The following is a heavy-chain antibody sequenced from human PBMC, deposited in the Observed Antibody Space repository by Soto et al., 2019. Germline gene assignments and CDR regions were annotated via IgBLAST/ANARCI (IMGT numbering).Heavy chain of an antibody. Sequence: QVQLVESGGGLVKPGGSLRLSCAASGFTFSDYYMSWIRQAPGKGLEWVSYISSSSSYTNYADSVKGRFTISRDNAKNSLYLQMNSLRAEDTAVYYCARDYAVAGFYYFDYWGQGTLVTVSS. CDR2: ISSSSSYT. J-gene: IGHJ4*02. D-gene: IGHD6-19*01. V-gene: IGHV3-11*06. CDR1: GFTFSDYY. CDR3: ARDYAVAGFYYFDY.